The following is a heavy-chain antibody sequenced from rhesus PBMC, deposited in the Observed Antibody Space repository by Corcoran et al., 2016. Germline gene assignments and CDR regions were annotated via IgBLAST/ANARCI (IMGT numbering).Heavy chain of an antibody. Sequence: QVQLQESGPGLVKPSETLSLSCTVSGGSISASYFWSLIRPPPGQGLKWFGSIYGNNANTYYDPSLKSRVTISKDTSKNLFFLRLSSVTAADTAVYYCARHQYYTGPYYSFDCWGQGVLVTVSS. J-gene: IGHJ4*01. CDR1: GGSISASYF. CDR2: IYGNNANT. CDR3: ARHQYYTGPYYSFDC. V-gene: IGHV4-143*01. D-gene: IGHD3-16*01.